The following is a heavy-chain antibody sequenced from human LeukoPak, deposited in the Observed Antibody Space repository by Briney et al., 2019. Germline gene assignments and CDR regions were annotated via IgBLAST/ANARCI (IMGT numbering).Heavy chain of an antibody. V-gene: IGHV3-23*01. CDR2: FSSSCGTT. Sequence: GGSLRLSCAASGFTFSSYDMSWVRQDPGKGLECVSAFSSSCGTTYYADSVNARFTISRDNSKNTLYLQMNSLRAEYTAVYYCAKGAVSGLWGQGTLVTVSS. D-gene: IGHD6-19*01. CDR3: AKGAVSGL. CDR1: GFTFSSYD. J-gene: IGHJ4*02.